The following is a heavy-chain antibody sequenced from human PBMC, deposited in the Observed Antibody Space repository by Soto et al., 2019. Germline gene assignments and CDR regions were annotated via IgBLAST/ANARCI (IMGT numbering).Heavy chain of an antibody. J-gene: IGHJ4*01. Sequence: PSETLSVTCSVSGGSITSGDYYWTWIRQPPGKGVEYIGYIYKSGNTDYNPSLRSRVSVSIDTSTNRFSLKLSSVTAGDTAVYYCARGIGDYCFDFWGHGSLATVSS. CDR3: ARGIGDYCFDF. CDR2: IYKSGNT. V-gene: IGHV4-30-4*01. D-gene: IGHD3-3*01. CDR1: GGSITSGDYY.